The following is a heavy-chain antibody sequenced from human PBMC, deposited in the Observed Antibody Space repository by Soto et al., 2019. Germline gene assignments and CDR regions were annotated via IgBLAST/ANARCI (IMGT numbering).Heavy chain of an antibody. J-gene: IGHJ4*02. CDR2: ISSSGSII. CDR3: ARDLGYYESDGYFDY. V-gene: IGHV3-11*01. D-gene: IGHD3-22*01. Sequence: GGSLRLSCAAPGFTFSDNYMSWIRQAPGKGLEWVSYISSSGSIIYYADSVKGRFTISRDNAKNSLYLQMNSLRAEDTAVYYCARDLGYYESDGYFDYWGQGALVTVSS. CDR1: GFTFSDNY.